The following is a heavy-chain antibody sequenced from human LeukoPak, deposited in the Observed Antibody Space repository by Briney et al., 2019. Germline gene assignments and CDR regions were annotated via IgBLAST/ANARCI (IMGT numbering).Heavy chain of an antibody. V-gene: IGHV3-48*01. CDR3: ARGMSSGRYAVDI. D-gene: IGHD6-19*01. CDR2: ISSSSSTI. CDR1: AFIFSGHW. J-gene: IGHJ3*02. Sequence: GGSLRLSCEASAFIFSGHWLNWVRQAPGKGLDWVSYISSSSSTIYYADSVKGRFTISRDSAKNSLYLQMNSLRAEDTAVYYCARGMSSGRYAVDIWGQGTMVTVSS.